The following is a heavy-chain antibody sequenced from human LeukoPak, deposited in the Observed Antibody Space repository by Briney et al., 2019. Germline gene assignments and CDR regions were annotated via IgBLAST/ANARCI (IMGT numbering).Heavy chain of an antibody. CDR2: INHSGST. CDR3: ARRRYSSGWYLDY. Sequence: SETLSLTCAVYGGSFSGYYWSWIRQPPGKGLEWIGEINHSGSTYYNPSLTSRVTISVDTSKNQFSLKLSSVTAADTAVYYCARRRYSSGWYLDYWGQGTLVTVSS. J-gene: IGHJ4*02. D-gene: IGHD6-19*01. CDR1: GGSFSGYY. V-gene: IGHV4-34*01.